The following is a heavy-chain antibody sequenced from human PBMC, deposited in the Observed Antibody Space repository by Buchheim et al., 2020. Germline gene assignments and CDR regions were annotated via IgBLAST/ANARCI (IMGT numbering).Heavy chain of an antibody. Sequence: QVQLQESGPGLVKPSQTLSLTCTVSGDSVSGGAYYWTWIRHHPGQGLEWIGYVHYSGRTYYNPSLKSRVALSIDTSKNQFSLRLNSMTAADTAVYFCARLLIDYGDYYFDSWGHGTL. CDR1: GDSVSGGAYY. CDR3: ARLLIDYGDYYFDS. V-gene: IGHV4-31*03. J-gene: IGHJ4*01. D-gene: IGHD4-17*01. CDR2: VHYSGRT.